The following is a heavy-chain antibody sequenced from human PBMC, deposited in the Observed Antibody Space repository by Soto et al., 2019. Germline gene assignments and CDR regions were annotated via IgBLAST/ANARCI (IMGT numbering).Heavy chain of an antibody. CDR2: IDPSGGST. V-gene: IGHV1-46*01. CDR1: GFTFTTYY. Sequence: QVRLVQSGAEVKKPGASVSISCKTSGFTFTTYYIHWVRQAPGQGLEWMGMIDPSGGSTTYAQKFKVRITMNSDMSTSTVYMALSSLRSEDTAVYYCARVPYDTTGYYAFWGQGTLVTVSS. D-gene: IGHD3-22*01. CDR3: ARVPYDTTGYYAF. J-gene: IGHJ4*02.